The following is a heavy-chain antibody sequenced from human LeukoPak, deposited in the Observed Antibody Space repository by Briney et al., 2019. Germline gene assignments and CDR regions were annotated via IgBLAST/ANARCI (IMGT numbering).Heavy chain of an antibody. J-gene: IGHJ4*02. Sequence: SQTLSLTCTVSGDSISSGGYYWSWIRQPPGKGLGWIGYSYYSGSTYYNPSLKSRMTISVDTSKNHSSLTLSSVTAADTAVYYCARVALDRPFDYWGQGTMVTVSS. V-gene: IGHV4-30-4*01. CDR3: ARVALDRPFDY. CDR1: GDSISSGGYY. D-gene: IGHD1-14*01. CDR2: SYYSGST.